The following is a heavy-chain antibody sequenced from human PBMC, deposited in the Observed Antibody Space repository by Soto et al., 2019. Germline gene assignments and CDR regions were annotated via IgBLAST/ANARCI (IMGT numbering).Heavy chain of an antibody. J-gene: IGHJ4*02. D-gene: IGHD3-16*01. CDR1: GGSVSSGSYF. V-gene: IGHV4-61*01. CDR2: AYYSGST. Sequence: QVQLQESGPGLVKPSETLSLTCTVSGGSVSSGSYFWSWIRQPPGKGLEWIGYAYYSGSTKYNPSLKSRVTTSVDTSNNQFSLKLTSVTAADTAVYYCARDPNCGWGSFDYWSQGILVTVSS. CDR3: ARDPNCGWGSFDY.